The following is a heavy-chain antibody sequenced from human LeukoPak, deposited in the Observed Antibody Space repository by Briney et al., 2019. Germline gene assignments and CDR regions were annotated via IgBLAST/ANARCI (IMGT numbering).Heavy chain of an antibody. D-gene: IGHD1-1*01. CDR3: ARDHSGTQDY. V-gene: IGHV3-33*01. J-gene: IGHJ4*02. CDR2: IWDDGSNE. Sequence: QPGRSLRLSCAASGFTFSNYGVHWVRQAPGKGLEWVAVIWDDGSNEYYADSVKGRFTIFRDNRRNTLYIQMNSLRAEDTAVYSCARDHSGTQDYWGQGTLVTVSS. CDR1: GFTFSNYG.